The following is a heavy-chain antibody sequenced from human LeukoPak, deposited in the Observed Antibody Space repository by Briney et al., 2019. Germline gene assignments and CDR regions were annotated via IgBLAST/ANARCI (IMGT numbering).Heavy chain of an antibody. V-gene: IGHV4-61*02. CDR3: ARSGYYDILTGLLYFDY. J-gene: IGHJ4*02. D-gene: IGHD3-9*01. Sequence: SQTLSLTCTLSVGSLSSGSDYWSWIWQPAGKGLEWIGRIYTSGSTNYNPSLKSRVTISVDTSKNQFSLKLSSVTAADTAVYYCARSGYYDILTGLLYFDYWGQGTLVTVSS. CDR2: IYTSGST. CDR1: VGSLSSGSDY.